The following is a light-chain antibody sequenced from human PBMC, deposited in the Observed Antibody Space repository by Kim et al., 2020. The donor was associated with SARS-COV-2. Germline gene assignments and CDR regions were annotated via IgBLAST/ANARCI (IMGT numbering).Light chain of an antibody. J-gene: IGKJ4*01. Sequence: DIQLTQSPSLLSASLGERVTITCRASQAIGTSLAWYLQKPGKAPRPLIFAASSLQGGVPSRFSGSGSGTDFTLTISSLQPEDFATYYCQQLKSFPLTFGGGTKVDIK. CDR3: QQLKSFPLT. V-gene: IGKV1-9*01. CDR1: QAIGTS. CDR2: AAS.